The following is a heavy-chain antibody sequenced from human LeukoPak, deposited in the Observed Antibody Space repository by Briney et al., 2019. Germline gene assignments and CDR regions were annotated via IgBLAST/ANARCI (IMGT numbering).Heavy chain of an antibody. J-gene: IGHJ6*03. D-gene: IGHD3-22*01. CDR3: ARVMDSSGYFPPRYYYYYYYMDV. CDR2: ISAYNGST. V-gene: IGHV1-18*01. Sequence: ASVKVSCKASGYTFTSYGISWVRQAPGQGLEWMGWISAYNGSTNYAQKLQGRVTMTTDTSTSTAYMELRSLRSDDTAVYYCARVMDSSGYFPPRYYYYYYYMDVWGKGTTVTISS. CDR1: GYTFTSYG.